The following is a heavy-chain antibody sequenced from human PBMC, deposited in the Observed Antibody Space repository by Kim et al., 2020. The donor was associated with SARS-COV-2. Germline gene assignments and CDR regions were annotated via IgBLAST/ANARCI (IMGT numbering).Heavy chain of an antibody. CDR1: GFTFSSYE. Sequence: GGSLRLSCAASGFTFSSYEMNWVRQAPGKGLEWVSYISSSGSTIYYADSVKGRFTISRDNAKNSLYLQMNSLRAEDTAVYYCARGDRYCTNGVCYQDYWGQGTLGTVSS. D-gene: IGHD2-8*01. CDR3: ARGDRYCTNGVCYQDY. J-gene: IGHJ4*02. CDR2: ISSSGSTI. V-gene: IGHV3-48*03.